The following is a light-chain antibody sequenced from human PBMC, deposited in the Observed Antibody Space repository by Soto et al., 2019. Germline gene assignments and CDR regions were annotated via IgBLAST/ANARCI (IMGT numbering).Light chain of an antibody. CDR1: QSVSSSY. Sequence: EIVLTQSPGTLSLSPGERATLSCRASQSVSSSYLAWYQQKPSQAPRLLIYGASSRATGIPDRFSGSGSGTDFTLTISRLEPEDFVVYYCQQYGSSPWTFGQGTKVEIK. J-gene: IGKJ1*01. V-gene: IGKV3-20*01. CDR2: GAS. CDR3: QQYGSSPWT.